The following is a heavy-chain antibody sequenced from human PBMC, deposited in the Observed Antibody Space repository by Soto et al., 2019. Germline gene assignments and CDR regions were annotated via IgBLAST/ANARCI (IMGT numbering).Heavy chain of an antibody. CDR3: AIVPPWGDSGSFYIQHYDS. Sequence: VASVKVSCKSSGNSFVTYAIHWVRQAPGQRLQWMRWINVGSGNTKYAQDFQGRVTFTRDTAATTTFMELSSLRSEDAAVYYCAIVPPWGDSGSFYIQHYDSWGQGTLVTVSS. D-gene: IGHD3-10*01. CDR2: INVGSGNT. J-gene: IGHJ4*02. CDR1: GNSFVTYA. V-gene: IGHV1-3*01.